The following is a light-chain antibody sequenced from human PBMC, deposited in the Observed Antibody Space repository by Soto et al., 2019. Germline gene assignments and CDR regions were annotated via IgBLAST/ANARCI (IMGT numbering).Light chain of an antibody. J-gene: IGKJ4*01. Sequence: DIQMTQSPYSLSTSVGDRVTITCRTSQSVSTYLNWYQQRPGKAPKLLIYGASILQSGVPSRFSGIGSGTHCTLTISSRQPGDFATYYCQEGSTLLTLSGGTKVEIK. CDR2: GAS. CDR3: QEGSTLLT. V-gene: IGKV1-39*01. CDR1: QSVSTY.